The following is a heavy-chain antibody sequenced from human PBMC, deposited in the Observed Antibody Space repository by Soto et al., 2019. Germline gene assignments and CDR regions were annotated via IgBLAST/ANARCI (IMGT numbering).Heavy chain of an antibody. V-gene: IGHV1-3*01. Sequence: ASVKVSCKASGYTFSSYAVHWVRQAPGQRLEWMGWINAGNGNTKYSQKFQGRVTITRDTSASTVYMEMSSLSSEGTAVYYCARGSGLIGGAFDIWGQGTMVTVSS. CDR3: ARGSGLIGGAFDI. CDR1: GYTFSSYA. CDR2: INAGNGNT. D-gene: IGHD3-22*01. J-gene: IGHJ3*02.